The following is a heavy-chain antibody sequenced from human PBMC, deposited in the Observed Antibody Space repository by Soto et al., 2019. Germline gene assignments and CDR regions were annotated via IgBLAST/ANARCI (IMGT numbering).Heavy chain of an antibody. D-gene: IGHD2-2*01. CDR2: ISSSSSTI. CDR3: ARDEYVSYLGGMDV. CDR1: GFTFSSYS. V-gene: IGHV3-48*02. J-gene: IGHJ6*02. Sequence: PGGSLRLSCAASGFTFSSYSMNWVRQAPGKGLEWVSYISSSSSTIYYADSVKGRFTISRDNAKNSLYLQMNSLRDEDTAVYYCARDEYVSYLGGMDVWGQGTTVTVSS.